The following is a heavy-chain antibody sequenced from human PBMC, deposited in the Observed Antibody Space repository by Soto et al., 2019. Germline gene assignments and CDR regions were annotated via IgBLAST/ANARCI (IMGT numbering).Heavy chain of an antibody. V-gene: IGHV3-23*01. CDR2: ISGRDGTT. Sequence: EVQLLESGGGLVQPGGSLRLSCAASGFTFSSYALIWVRQAPGKGLEWVSAISGRDGTTYYADSVKGRFTISRDNSKNALYMQMNSLRAEDTAVYYCATDQGYRGNYYARPAFDYWCQGTLVSVSS. D-gene: IGHD1-26*01. CDR1: GFTFSSYA. CDR3: ATDQGYRGNYYARPAFDY. J-gene: IGHJ4*02.